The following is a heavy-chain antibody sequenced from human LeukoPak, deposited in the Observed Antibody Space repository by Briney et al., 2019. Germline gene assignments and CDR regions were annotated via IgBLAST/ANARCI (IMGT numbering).Heavy chain of an antibody. CDR1: GFTFNSYE. Sequence: VGSLRLSCATSGFTFNSYEINWVRQAPGKGLEWVSYISSGGSTIYYADSVKGRFTISRDNAKNSVYLQMNSLRVEDTAVYYCARDLGYSYGYYDYWGQGTLVTVSS. J-gene: IGHJ4*02. CDR3: ARDLGYSYGYYDY. V-gene: IGHV3-48*03. D-gene: IGHD5-18*01. CDR2: ISSGGSTI.